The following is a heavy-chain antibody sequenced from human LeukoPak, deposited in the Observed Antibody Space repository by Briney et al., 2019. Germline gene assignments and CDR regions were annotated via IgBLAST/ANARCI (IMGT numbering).Heavy chain of an antibody. CDR1: EFTFRSYN. J-gene: IGHJ6*03. Sequence: GGSLRLSCVAPEFTFRSYNMNWVRQAPGKGLEWVSSISTSSDYIYYADSVKGRFTISRDNAKNSLYLQMNSLRAEDTALYYCARGPYYMDVWGKGTTVTVSS. CDR2: ISTSSDYI. V-gene: IGHV3-21*04. CDR3: ARGPYYMDV.